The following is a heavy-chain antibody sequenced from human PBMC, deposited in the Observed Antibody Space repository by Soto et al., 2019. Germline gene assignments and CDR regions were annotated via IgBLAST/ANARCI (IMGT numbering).Heavy chain of an antibody. CDR2: IYSGGST. Sequence: GGSLRLSCAASGFTVSSNYMSWVRQAPGKGLEWVSVIYSGGSTYYADSVKGRFTISRDNSKNTLYLQMNSLRAEDTAVYYCARDSHVDTAMVPLNQWGQGTLVTVSS. CDR3: ARDSHVDTAMVPLNQ. D-gene: IGHD5-18*01. J-gene: IGHJ4*02. V-gene: IGHV3-53*01. CDR1: GFTVSSNY.